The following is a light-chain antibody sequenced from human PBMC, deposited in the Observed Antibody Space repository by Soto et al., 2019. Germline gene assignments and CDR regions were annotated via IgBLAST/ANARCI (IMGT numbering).Light chain of an antibody. CDR2: GAA. J-gene: IGKJ2*01. CDR3: QQYGISPRT. CDR1: QSVSSTY. Sequence: EIVLTQSPGTLSLSPGERATLSCRASQSVSSTYLAWYQHKPGQAPRLLIYGAASRATGIPDRFSGSGSGPDFTLTISRLEPEDFAVYYCQQYGISPRTFGQGTKLEIK. V-gene: IGKV3-20*01.